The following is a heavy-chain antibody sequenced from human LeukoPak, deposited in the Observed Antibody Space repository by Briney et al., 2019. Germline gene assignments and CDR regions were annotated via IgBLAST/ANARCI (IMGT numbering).Heavy chain of an antibody. Sequence: SETLSLTRTVFGGSISSYYWTWIRQPPGKGREWIGYNSYSGNTNYNPSLQSRVSISVDMSKNQFSLKVSSVTAADTAVYYCARAGSGWSFDYWGQGALVTVSS. CDR1: GGSISSYY. J-gene: IGHJ4*02. CDR2: NSYSGNT. V-gene: IGHV4-59*01. CDR3: ARAGSGWSFDY. D-gene: IGHD6-19*01.